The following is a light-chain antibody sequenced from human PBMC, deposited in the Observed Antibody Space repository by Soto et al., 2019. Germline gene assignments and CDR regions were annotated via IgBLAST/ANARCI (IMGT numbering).Light chain of an antibody. CDR3: ETWDSNTHTV. CDR1: SWHSSYI. Sequence: QSVLTQSSSASASLGSSVKLTCTLSSWHSSYIIALHQQQPGKAPRYLMKLEGSGSYNKGSGVPDRFSGSSSGADPYLTISNLPFEDDADYYCETWDSNTHTVFGGGTKLTVL. CDR2: LEGSGSY. V-gene: IGLV4-60*02. J-gene: IGLJ3*02.